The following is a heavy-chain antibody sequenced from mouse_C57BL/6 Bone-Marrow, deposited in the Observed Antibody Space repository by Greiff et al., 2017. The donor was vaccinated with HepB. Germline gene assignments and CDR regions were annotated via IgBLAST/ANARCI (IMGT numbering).Heavy chain of an antibody. D-gene: IGHD2-3*01. CDR2: INPGSGGT. J-gene: IGHJ4*01. V-gene: IGHV1-54*01. CDR1: GYAFTNYL. Sequence: QVQLQQSGAELVRPGTSVKVSCKASGYAFTNYLIEWVKQRPGQGLEWIGVINPGSGGTNYNEKFKGKATLTADKSSSTAYMQLSSLTSEYSAVYFCARSGYDGYYVYAMDYWGQGTSVTVSS. CDR3: ARSGYDGYYVYAMDY.